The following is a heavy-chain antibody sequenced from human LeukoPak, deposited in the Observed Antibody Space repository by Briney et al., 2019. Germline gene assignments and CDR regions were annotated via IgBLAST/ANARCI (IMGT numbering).Heavy chain of an antibody. D-gene: IGHD1-26*01. J-gene: IGHJ4*02. CDR1: GFTFDDYA. CDR2: ISWNSGSI. Sequence: GRSLRLSCAASGFTFDDYAMHWVRQAPGKGLEWVSGISWNSGSIGYADSVKGRFTISRDNAKNSLFLQMDSLRAEDTAMYYCTRVRGSFEELDYWGQGTLVTVSP. V-gene: IGHV3-9*01. CDR3: TRVRGSFEELDY.